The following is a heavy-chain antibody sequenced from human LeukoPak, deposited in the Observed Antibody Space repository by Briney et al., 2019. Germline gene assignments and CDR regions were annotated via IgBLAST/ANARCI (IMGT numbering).Heavy chain of an antibody. CDR2: ISSSSSYI. CDR1: GFTFSSYS. J-gene: IGHJ4*02. Sequence: GGSPRLSCAASGFTFSSYSMNWVRQAPGKGLEWVSSISSSSSYIYYADSVKGRFTISRDNAKNSLYLQMNSLRAEDTAVYYCARGGVSSGWYPGYWGQGTLVTVSS. V-gene: IGHV3-21*01. D-gene: IGHD6-19*01. CDR3: ARGGVSSGWYPGY.